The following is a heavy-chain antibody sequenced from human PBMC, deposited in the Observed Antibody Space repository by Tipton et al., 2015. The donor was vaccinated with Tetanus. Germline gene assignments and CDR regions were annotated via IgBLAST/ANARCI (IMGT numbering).Heavy chain of an antibody. Sequence: QVQLVQSGAELKKPGASLKVSCKASGYTSTGYYMYRVRQAPGQGLEWVGWIDPNSGGTIYAQNFQGRVTMTRDTSISTVYMELSRLRSDDTAVYYCARDRGDYIYYGMDVWGPGTTVTVSS. V-gene: IGHV1-2*02. CDR2: IDPNSGGT. CDR1: GYTSTGYY. CDR3: ARDRGDYIYYGMDV. D-gene: IGHD3-22*01. J-gene: IGHJ6*02.